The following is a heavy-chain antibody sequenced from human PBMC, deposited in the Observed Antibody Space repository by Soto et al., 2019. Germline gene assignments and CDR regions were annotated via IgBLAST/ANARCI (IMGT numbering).Heavy chain of an antibody. Sequence: EVQLVESGGDLAQPGGSLRLSCAVSGFTFSDHYMDWVRQAPGKGLEWVGRIRNIANSYTTDYAASVKGRFTISRADSKKSLYSQMDCPQTGGPGMDYRALRINGTPPGERGSWGQGTLVTVSS. D-gene: IGHD1-20*01. CDR1: GFTFSDHY. CDR3: ALRINGTPPGERGS. CDR2: IRNIANSYTT. V-gene: IGHV3-72*01. J-gene: IGHJ5*02.